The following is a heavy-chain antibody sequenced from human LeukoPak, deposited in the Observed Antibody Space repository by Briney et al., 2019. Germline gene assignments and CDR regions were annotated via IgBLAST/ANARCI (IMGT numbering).Heavy chain of an antibody. CDR3: ARRRRAARPASFDY. CDR1: GYTFTSYD. Sequence: ASVKVSCKASGYTFTSYDINWVRQATGQGLEWRGWMNPNSGNTGYAQKFQGRVTITRNTSISTAYMELSSLRSEDTAVYYCARRRRAARPASFDYWGQGTLVTVSS. V-gene: IGHV1-8*03. D-gene: IGHD6-6*01. J-gene: IGHJ4*02. CDR2: MNPNSGNT.